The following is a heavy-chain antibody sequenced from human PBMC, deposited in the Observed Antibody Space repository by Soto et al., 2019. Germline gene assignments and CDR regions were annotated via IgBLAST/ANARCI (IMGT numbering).Heavy chain of an antibody. J-gene: IGHJ5*02. Sequence: QVQLQESGPGLVKPSETLFLTCTVSGGSISRYYWSWIRQPPGKGLEWIGYIYYSGSTNYNPSLKSRVTISVDTSKNQFSLKLSSVTAADTAVYYCARENAVSGDWFDPWGQGTLVTVSS. CDR2: IYYSGST. CDR1: GGSISRYY. V-gene: IGHV4-59*01. CDR3: ARENAVSGDWFDP. D-gene: IGHD2-8*01.